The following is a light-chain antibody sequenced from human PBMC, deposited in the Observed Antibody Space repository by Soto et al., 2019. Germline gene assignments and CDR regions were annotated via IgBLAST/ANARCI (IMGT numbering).Light chain of an antibody. CDR1: STNIGANYD. Sequence: QSVLTQPPSVSGAPGQWVTISCTGSSTNIGANYDVHWYQQLPGTAPRLLIYGNRNRPSGVPDRFSGSKSGTSAYLVITGLQTEDEADYYCQSYDSSLGGSYVFGTGTKLTVL. CDR3: QSYDSSLGGSYV. V-gene: IGLV1-40*01. CDR2: GNR. J-gene: IGLJ1*01.